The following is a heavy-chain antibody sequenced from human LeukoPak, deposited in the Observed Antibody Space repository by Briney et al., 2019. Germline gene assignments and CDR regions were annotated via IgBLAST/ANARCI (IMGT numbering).Heavy chain of an antibody. D-gene: IGHD4-17*01. CDR1: GFTFSSYG. CDR2: IRYDGSNK. Sequence: GGSLRLSCAASGFTFSSYGMHWVRQAPGKGLEWVAFIRYDGSNKYYADSVKGRFTISRDNSKNTLYLQMNSLRAEDTAVYYCARWKLRDHSSDYWGQGTLVTVSS. J-gene: IGHJ4*02. V-gene: IGHV3-30*02. CDR3: ARWKLRDHSSDY.